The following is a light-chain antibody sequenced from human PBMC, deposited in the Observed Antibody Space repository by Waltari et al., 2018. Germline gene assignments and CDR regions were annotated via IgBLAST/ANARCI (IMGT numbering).Light chain of an antibody. CDR1: SSDVGGYDY. V-gene: IGLV2-11*01. Sequence: QSALTQPRSVSGSPGQSVTISCTGTSSDVGGYDYVSWYQHHPGKAPKLMICEGTKRPAGVPDRFAGSKTGNTASLTISGLQAEDEADYYCCSYAGSYTHVVFGGGTKLTVL. CDR3: CSYAGSYTHVV. CDR2: EGT. J-gene: IGLJ2*01.